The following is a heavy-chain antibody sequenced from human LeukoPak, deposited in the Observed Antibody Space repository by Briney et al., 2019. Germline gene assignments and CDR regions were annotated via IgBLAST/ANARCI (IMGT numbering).Heavy chain of an antibody. V-gene: IGHV5-51*01. D-gene: IGHD2-15*01. CDR3: ARQGHIVGGGWFDP. CDR2: IYPGDSDT. Sequence: GESLKISCQDSGYSFSSYWIGWVRQMPGKAPEWMGVIYPGDSDTRYRPPFQGRVTMSADKSTNTAYLQWRSLRASDSAMYYCARQGHIVGGGWFDPWGQGTLVTVSS. J-gene: IGHJ5*02. CDR1: GYSFSSYW.